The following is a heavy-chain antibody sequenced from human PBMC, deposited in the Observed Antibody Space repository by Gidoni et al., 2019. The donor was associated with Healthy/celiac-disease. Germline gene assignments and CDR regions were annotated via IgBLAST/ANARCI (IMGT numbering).Heavy chain of an antibody. V-gene: IGHV3-23*01. CDR3: AKGVVGAAAGTAHYDY. Sequence: EVQLLESGGGLVQPGGSLRLPCAASALPFTSYAMSRVRQAPGKGMEWVSAISGSGGSTYYADSVKGRVTITRDDSKNPLCLQMNSLRAEDTAVYYCAKGVVGAAAGTAHYDYWGQGTLVTVSS. CDR2: ISGSGGST. CDR1: ALPFTSYA. D-gene: IGHD6-13*01. J-gene: IGHJ4*02.